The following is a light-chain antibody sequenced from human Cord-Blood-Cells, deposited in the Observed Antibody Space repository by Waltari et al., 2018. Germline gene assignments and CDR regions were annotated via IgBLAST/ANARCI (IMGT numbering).Light chain of an antibody. Sequence: QSALTQPASVSGSPGQSITISCTGTSSDVGSYNLVSWYQQHPGKAPKLMIYDVSKRPAGLSNRFPGSKAGNTSSLTISGLQAEDEADYYCCSYAGSSTWVFGGGTKLTVL. CDR1: SSDVGSYNL. CDR3: CSYAGSSTWV. CDR2: DVS. V-gene: IGLV2-23*02. J-gene: IGLJ3*02.